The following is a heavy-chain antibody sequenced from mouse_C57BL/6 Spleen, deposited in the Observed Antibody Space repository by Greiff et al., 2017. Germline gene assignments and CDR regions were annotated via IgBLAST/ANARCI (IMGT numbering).Heavy chain of an antibody. D-gene: IGHD2-3*01. CDR1: GFTFSDYG. Sequence: EVQRVESGGGLVKPGGSLKLSCAASGFTFSDYGMHWVRQAPEKGLEWVAYISSCSSTIYYAETVKGRFTFSRDNAKNTLLQQMTSLRSEAAAKYCGAGEDGDYFDYWGQGTTLTVSS. J-gene: IGHJ2*01. CDR3: AGEDGDYFDY. CDR2: ISSCSSTI. V-gene: IGHV5-17*01.